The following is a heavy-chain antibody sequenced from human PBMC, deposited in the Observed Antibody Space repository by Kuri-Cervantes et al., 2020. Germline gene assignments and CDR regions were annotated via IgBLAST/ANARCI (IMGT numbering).Heavy chain of an antibody. CDR1: GFTFSSYA. D-gene: IGHD6-13*01. J-gene: IGHJ4*02. Sequence: GGSLRLSCAASGFTFSSYAMSWVRQAPGKGLEWVSAISVSGGRTYFADSVKGRFTISRDNSKNSLYLQMNSLRAEDTAVYYCARLYARSSSCGCYFDFWGQGTLVTVSS. CDR2: ISVSGGRT. V-gene: IGHV3-23*01. CDR3: ARLYARSSSCGCYFDF.